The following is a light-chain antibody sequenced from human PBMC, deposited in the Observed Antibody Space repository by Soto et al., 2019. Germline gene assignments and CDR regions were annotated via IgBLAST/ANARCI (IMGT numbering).Light chain of an antibody. V-gene: IGLV1-40*01. CDR2: GNS. CDR3: QSYDSSRRGV. CDR1: SSNIGAGYD. J-gene: IGLJ3*02. Sequence: QSVLTQPPSVSGAPGQRVTISCTGSSSNIGAGYDVHWYQQLAGKAPKILIYGNSNRPSGVPDRFSGSKSGTSASLAITGRQAEDDADYYCQSYDSSRRGVFGGGTKLNVL.